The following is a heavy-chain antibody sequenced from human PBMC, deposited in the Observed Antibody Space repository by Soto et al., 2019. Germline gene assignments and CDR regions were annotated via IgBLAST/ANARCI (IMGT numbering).Heavy chain of an antibody. J-gene: IGHJ6*03. Sequence: SVTLSLTCTVSGVSISSSSYYLGWIRSPPGKGLEWIGSVYYSGSTYYSPSLKSRVTISVDTSKSQFSLKLSSVTAADTAVYYCAKEAISSYYYYMDVWGKGTTVTVSS. CDR2: VYYSGST. CDR3: AKEAISSYYYYMDV. V-gene: IGHV4-39*02. D-gene: IGHD2-2*02. CDR1: GVSISSSSYY.